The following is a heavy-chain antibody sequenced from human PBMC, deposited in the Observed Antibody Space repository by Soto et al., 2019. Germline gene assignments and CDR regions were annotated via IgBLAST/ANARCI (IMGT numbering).Heavy chain of an antibody. V-gene: IGHV4-34*01. J-gene: IGHJ4*02. Sequence: PSETLSLTCAVYGESFSGYFWTWIRQPPGEGLEWIGEINHSGSTNYNPSLKSRVTISIDSSKNHLYLKLSSVTAADTAVYYCARHLYSGDSSGYYGYWGQGALVTVSS. D-gene: IGHD6-19*01. CDR1: GESFSGYF. CDR2: INHSGST. CDR3: ARHLYSGDSSGYYGY.